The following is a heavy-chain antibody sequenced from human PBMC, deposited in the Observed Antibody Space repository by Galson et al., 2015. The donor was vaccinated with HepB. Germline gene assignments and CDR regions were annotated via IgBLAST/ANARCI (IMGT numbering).Heavy chain of an antibody. CDR3: ARGRKEFRVLISPEFDY. J-gene: IGHJ4*02. CDR1: GYTLSSYG. D-gene: IGHD3-10*01. V-gene: IGHV1-18*01. Sequence: QSGAEVKEPGASVRVSCKASGYTLSSYGINWVRQAPGQGLEWLGWISVYNGDTNYAQKFQGRVTATTDTSTSTAYMELRRLRSDDTAVYYCARGRKEFRVLISPEFDYWGQGTLVTVSS. CDR2: ISVYNGDT.